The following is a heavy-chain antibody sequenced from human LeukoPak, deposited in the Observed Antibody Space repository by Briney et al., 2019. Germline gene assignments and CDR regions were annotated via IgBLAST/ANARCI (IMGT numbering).Heavy chain of an antibody. Sequence: PGGSLRLSCAASGFTFSSYAMHWVRQAPGKGLEWVAVISYDGSNKYYADSVKGRFTISRDNSKNTMYLQMHSLKAEDTDVYYCARETGWFGESHFDYWGQGTLVTVSS. CDR2: ISYDGSNK. CDR3: ARETGWFGESHFDY. D-gene: IGHD3-10*01. V-gene: IGHV3-30*01. CDR1: GFTFSSYA. J-gene: IGHJ4*02.